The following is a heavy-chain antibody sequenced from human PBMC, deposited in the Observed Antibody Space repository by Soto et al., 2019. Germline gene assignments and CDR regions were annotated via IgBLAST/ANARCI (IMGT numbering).Heavy chain of an antibody. Sequence: GSLRLSCAASGFTFSSHWMSWVRQAPGXGLEWVANIKVDGSEKYYVDSVRGRFSISRDNAKDSLYLQMNSLRAEDTAVYYCTRDSYDSSGYYYDFFDYWGQGTLVTVSS. CDR1: GFTFSSHW. D-gene: IGHD3-22*01. CDR2: IKVDGSEK. V-gene: IGHV3-7*01. CDR3: TRDSYDSSGYYYDFFDY. J-gene: IGHJ4*02.